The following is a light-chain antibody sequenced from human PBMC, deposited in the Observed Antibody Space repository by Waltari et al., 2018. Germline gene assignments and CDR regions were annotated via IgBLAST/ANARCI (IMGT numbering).Light chain of an antibody. V-gene: IGLV1-44*01. CDR2: SNN. J-gene: IGLJ2*01. CDR1: SSNIGSNT. CDR3: VAWDDSPSGPVV. Sequence: QSVLTQPPSASGTPGQRVTISCSGSSSNIGSNTVNWYQHLPGAAPKLLIYSNNQRPSGCPDRFSGSKSGTSASLAIGGLQSEDEGDYYCVAWDDSPSGPVVFGGGTKLTVL.